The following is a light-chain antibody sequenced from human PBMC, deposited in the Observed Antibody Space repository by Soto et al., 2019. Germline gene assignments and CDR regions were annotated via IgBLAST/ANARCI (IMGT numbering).Light chain of an antibody. CDR1: QSVSIY. J-gene: IGKJ4*01. V-gene: IGKV3-11*01. CDR3: QQRYNWPLT. Sequence: EIVLTQSPATLSLSPGERATLSCRASQSVSIYLAWCQQTPGQAPMLLIYDGANRATGVPARFSGSGSGTDFTLTISSLEPEDFVVYYCQQRYNWPLTFGGGTKVDIK. CDR2: DGA.